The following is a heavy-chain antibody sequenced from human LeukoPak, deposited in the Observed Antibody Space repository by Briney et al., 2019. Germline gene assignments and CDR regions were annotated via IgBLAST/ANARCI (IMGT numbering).Heavy chain of an antibody. V-gene: IGHV1-69*01. CDR3: AREESGGGNSSSYY. D-gene: IGHD6-13*01. J-gene: IGHJ4*02. Sequence: RASVKVSFKASGGTFISYAISWVRQAPGQGVEWMGGIIPIFGTANYAQKFQGRVTITADESTSTAYMELSSLRSEDTAVYYCAREESGGGNSSSYYWGQGTLVTVSS. CDR1: GGTFISYA. CDR2: IIPIFGTA.